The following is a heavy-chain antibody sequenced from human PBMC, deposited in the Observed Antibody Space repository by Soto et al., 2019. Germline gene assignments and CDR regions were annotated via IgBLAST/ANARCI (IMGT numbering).Heavy chain of an antibody. V-gene: IGHV1-18*01. D-gene: IGHD6-13*01. Sequence: QVPLVQSGAEVKKPGASVKVSCKASGYTFTSYGISWVRQAPGQGLEWMGWISAYNGNTNYAQKLQGRVTMTTDTSTSTAYMELRSLRSDDTAVYYCARYWLILYSSSQAGWFDPWGQGTLVTVSS. CDR2: ISAYNGNT. CDR1: GYTFTSYG. CDR3: ARYWLILYSSSQAGWFDP. J-gene: IGHJ5*02.